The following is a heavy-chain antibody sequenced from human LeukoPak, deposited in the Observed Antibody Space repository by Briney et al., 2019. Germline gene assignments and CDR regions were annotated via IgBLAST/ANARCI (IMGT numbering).Heavy chain of an antibody. Sequence: SETLSLTCTVSGGSISSYYWSWIRQPPGKGLEWIGYIYTSGSTNYNPSLKSRVTISVDTSKNQFSLKLSSVTAADTAVYYCARLAFGVVKGWFDPWGQGTLVTVSS. D-gene: IGHD3-3*01. CDR1: GGSISSYY. J-gene: IGHJ5*02. V-gene: IGHV4-4*09. CDR3: ARLAFGVVKGWFDP. CDR2: IYTSGST.